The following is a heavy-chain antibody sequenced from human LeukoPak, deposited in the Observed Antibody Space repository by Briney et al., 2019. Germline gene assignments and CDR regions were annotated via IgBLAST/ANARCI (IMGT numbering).Heavy chain of an antibody. V-gene: IGHV4-59*01. D-gene: IGHD3-3*01. CDR1: GGSISSYY. CDR3: ARAPYYDFWSGYGYWFDP. Sequence: KPSETLSLTCTVSGGSISSYYWSWIRQPPGKGLEWIGYIYYSGSTNYNPSLKSQVTISVDTSKNQFSLKLSSVTAADTAVYYCARAPYYDFWSGYGYWFDPWGQGTLVTVSS. CDR2: IYYSGST. J-gene: IGHJ5*02.